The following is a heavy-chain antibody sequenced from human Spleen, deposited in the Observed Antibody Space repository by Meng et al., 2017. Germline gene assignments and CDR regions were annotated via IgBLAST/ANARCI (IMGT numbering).Heavy chain of an antibody. CDR2: ITASGAI. CDR1: GFSFSSYA. CDR3: AGEGRDV. V-gene: IGHV3-69-1*02. Sequence: GESLKISCAASGFSFSSYAMSWVRQAPGKGLEWVSSITASGAIYYAASMKGRITISSDNARNSLYLEMNSLRVDDTAVDYCAGEGRDVWGQGTTVTVSS. J-gene: IGHJ6*02.